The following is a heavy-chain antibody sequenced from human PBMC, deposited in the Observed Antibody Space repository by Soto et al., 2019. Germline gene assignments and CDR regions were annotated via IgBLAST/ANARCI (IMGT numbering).Heavy chain of an antibody. D-gene: IGHD5-12*01. J-gene: IGHJ6*02. CDR3: ARGTLWGGYDYMSGNYYYYGMDV. CDR2: ISYHGSNK. CDR1: GFTFSSYA. V-gene: IGHV3-30-3*01. Sequence: QVQLVESGGGVVQPGRSLRLPCAASGFTFSSYAMHWVRQAPGKGLEWVAVISYHGSNKYYADSVKGRFTISRDNSKNTLYLQMNSLRPEDTAVYYCARGTLWGGYDYMSGNYYYYGMDVWGQGTTVTVSS.